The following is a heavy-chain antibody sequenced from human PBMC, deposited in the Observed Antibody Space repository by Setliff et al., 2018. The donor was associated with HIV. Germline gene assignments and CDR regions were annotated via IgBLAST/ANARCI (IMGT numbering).Heavy chain of an antibody. D-gene: IGHD3-22*01. Sequence: PSETLSLTCTVSGGSISSSSYYWGWIRQPPGKGLEWIGSIYYNGNTYYNPSLKSRVTISVDTSKHQISLKLSSVTAADTAVYYCARQFGSGFYFDYWGRGTLVTVSS. CDR3: ARQFGSGFYFDY. CDR2: IYYNGNT. V-gene: IGHV4-39*07. CDR1: GGSISSSSYY. J-gene: IGHJ4*02.